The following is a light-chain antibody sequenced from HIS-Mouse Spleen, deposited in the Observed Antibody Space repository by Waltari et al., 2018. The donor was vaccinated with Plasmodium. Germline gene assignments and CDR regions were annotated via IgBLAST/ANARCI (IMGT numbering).Light chain of an antibody. CDR3: AAWDDSLNGPV. Sequence: QSVLTQPPSASGTPGQRVTISCSGSRSNIGSNTVNWYQQRPGTVPKLLIYSKNQRPSGVPDRFSGSKSGTSASLAISGLQSEDEADYYCAAWDDSLNGPVFGGGTKLTVL. V-gene: IGLV1-44*01. J-gene: IGLJ2*01. CDR1: RSNIGSNT. CDR2: SKN.